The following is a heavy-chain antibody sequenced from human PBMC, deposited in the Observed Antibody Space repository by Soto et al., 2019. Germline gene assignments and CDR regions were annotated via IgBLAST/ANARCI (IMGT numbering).Heavy chain of an antibody. CDR1: GGSISTYY. Sequence: SETLSLTCTVSGGSISTYYWSWIRQPPGKGLEWIGYIYYSGSTNYNPSLKSRVTISVDTSKNQFSLKLSSVTAAHTVVYYCARDTYHNGFDPWGQGTLVTVYS. V-gene: IGHV4-59*01. CDR2: IYYSGST. J-gene: IGHJ5*02. CDR3: ARDTYHNGFDP.